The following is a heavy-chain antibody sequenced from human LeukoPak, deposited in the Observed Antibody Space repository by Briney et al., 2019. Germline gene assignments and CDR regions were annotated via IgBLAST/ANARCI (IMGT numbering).Heavy chain of an antibody. V-gene: IGHV1-69*04. J-gene: IGHJ4*02. CDR2: IIPILGIA. D-gene: IGHD5-12*01. Sequence: GSSVKVSCKASGGTFSSYAISWVRQAPGQGLEWMGRIIPILGIANYAQKFQGRVTITADKSTSTAHMELSSLRSEDTAVYYCARSRDIVATIKGYFDYWGQGTLVTVSS. CDR3: ARSRDIVATIKGYFDY. CDR1: GGTFSSYA.